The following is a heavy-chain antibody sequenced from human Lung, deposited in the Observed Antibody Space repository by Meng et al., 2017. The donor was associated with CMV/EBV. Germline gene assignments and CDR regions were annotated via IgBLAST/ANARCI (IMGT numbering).Heavy chain of an antibody. J-gene: IGHJ1*01. D-gene: IGHD3-10*01. CDR2: IPHRGSS. CDR3: LRGSGGSV. V-gene: IGHV4-4*02. CDR1: GDSITNHNW. Sequence: QWQLRESGPALVKPSETLSLTCAVSGDSITNHNWWAWVRQPPGKGLEWIGEIPHRGSSAYSPSLKSRVSMSIDKSKNQFSLKLTSVTAADTAVYHCLRGSGGSVWGQGTLVTVSS.